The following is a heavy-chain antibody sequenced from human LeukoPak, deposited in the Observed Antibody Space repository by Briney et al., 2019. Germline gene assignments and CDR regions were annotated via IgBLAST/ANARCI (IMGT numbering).Heavy chain of an antibody. CDR2: IYYSGST. J-gene: IGHJ6*03. V-gene: IGHV4-39*07. Sequence: SETLSLTCTVSGGSISSSSYYWGWIRQPPGKGLEWIGSIYYSGSTYYNPSLKSRVTISVDTSKNQFSLKLSSVTAADTAVYYCARGTVTTRYYYYYMDVWGKGTTVTVSS. D-gene: IGHD4-17*01. CDR1: GGSISSSSYY. CDR3: ARGTVTTRYYYYYMDV.